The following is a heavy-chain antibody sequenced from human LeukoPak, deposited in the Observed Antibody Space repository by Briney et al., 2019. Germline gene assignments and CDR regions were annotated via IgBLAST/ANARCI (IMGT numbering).Heavy chain of an antibody. D-gene: IGHD6-13*01. CDR2: MSGSGDST. CDR1: GFTFSSYA. CDR3: AKTAADSAWYIDL. V-gene: IGHV3-23*01. Sequence: GGSLRLSCAVSGFTFSSYAMSWVHQAPGKGLEWVSGMSGSGDSTYYADSVKGRFTISRDNFKKTLDLQMNSLRVEDTAVYYCAKTAADSAWYIDLWGRGTLVTVSS. J-gene: IGHJ2*01.